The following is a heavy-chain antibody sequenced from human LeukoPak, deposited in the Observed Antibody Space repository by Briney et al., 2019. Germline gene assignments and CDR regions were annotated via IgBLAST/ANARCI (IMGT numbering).Heavy chain of an antibody. CDR3: ARDLYSSSSDY. D-gene: IGHD6-13*01. J-gene: IGHJ4*02. V-gene: IGHV3-74*01. CDR2: INSDGSST. Sequence: XXSLRLSCAASGFTFSSYWMHWVRQAPGKGLGWVSRINSDGSSTIYADSVKGRFTISRDNAKNTLYLQMNSLRAEDTAVYYCARDLYSSSSDYWGQGTLVTVSS. CDR1: GFTFSSYW.